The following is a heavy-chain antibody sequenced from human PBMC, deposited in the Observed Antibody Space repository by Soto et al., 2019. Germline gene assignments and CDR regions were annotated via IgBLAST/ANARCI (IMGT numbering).Heavy chain of an antibody. CDR1: GGTFSTFG. CDR3: ARTAPMDAGDKYYYDF. V-gene: IGHV1-69*01. J-gene: IGHJ4*02. CDR2: IIPFFGTA. D-gene: IGHD3-16*01. Sequence: QVQLVQSGAEVKKTGSSVKVSCKTSGGTFSTFGISWVRQAPGQGLEWMGGIIPFFGTAEYSQKFEDRITITAHDSTNTVYMDLRSLTSEDTAIYYCARTAPMDAGDKYYYDFWGQGALVTVSS.